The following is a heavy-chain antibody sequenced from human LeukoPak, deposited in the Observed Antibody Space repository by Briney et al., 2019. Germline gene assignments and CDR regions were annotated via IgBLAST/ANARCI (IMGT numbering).Heavy chain of an antibody. CDR1: GYTFTRYG. CDR3: ARDSSGWYGVTGPRHFDY. V-gene: IGHV1-18*01. D-gene: IGHD6-19*01. CDR2: ISANNGKT. Sequence: AGVRVSCKASGYTFTRYGISWVRQAPGQGVEWVGWISANNGKTNYAQNLQGRVTITIDTSTSTVYMELRSLRSDDTAVYYCARDSSGWYGVTGPRHFDYWGQGTLVTVSS. J-gene: IGHJ4*02.